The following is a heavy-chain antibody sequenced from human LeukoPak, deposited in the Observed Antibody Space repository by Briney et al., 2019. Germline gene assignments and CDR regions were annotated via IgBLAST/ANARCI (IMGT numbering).Heavy chain of an antibody. CDR1: GFTLSSYG. CDR2: ISYDGSQK. D-gene: IGHD6-13*01. Sequence: PGGSLRLSCVASGFTLSSYGMHWVRQAPGKGLEWVALISYDGSQKYYADSVKGRFTISRDNALNSLYLQMNSLRAEDTAIYYCARSIPYGTTWYGRSDYWGQGTLVTVSS. V-gene: IGHV3-30*03. J-gene: IGHJ4*02. CDR3: ARSIPYGTTWYGRSDY.